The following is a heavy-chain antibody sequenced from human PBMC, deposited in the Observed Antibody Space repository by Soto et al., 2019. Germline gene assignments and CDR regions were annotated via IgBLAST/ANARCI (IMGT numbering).Heavy chain of an antibody. CDR3: ARDSALAARGGWFDP. V-gene: IGHV3-30-3*01. CDR1: GFTFSSYA. J-gene: IGHJ5*02. Sequence: QVQLVESGGGVVQPGRSLRLSCAASGFTFSSYAMHWVRQAPGKGLEWVAVISYDGSNKYYADSVKGRFTISRDNSKNTLYLQMNSLRAEDTAVYYCARDSALAARGGWFDPWGQGTLVTVSS. D-gene: IGHD6-6*01. CDR2: ISYDGSNK.